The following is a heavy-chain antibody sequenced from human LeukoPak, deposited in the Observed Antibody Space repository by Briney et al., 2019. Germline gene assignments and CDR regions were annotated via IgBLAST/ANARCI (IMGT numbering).Heavy chain of an antibody. Sequence: GGSLRLSCAASGFTFSSYAMGWVRQAPGKGLEWVSAISGSGGSTYYADSVKGRFTTSRDNSKNTLYLQMNSLRAEDTAVYYCASRFTMVRRDTYWGQGTLVTVSS. D-gene: IGHD3-10*01. CDR1: GFTFSSYA. CDR2: ISGSGGST. J-gene: IGHJ4*02. CDR3: ASRFTMVRRDTY. V-gene: IGHV3-23*01.